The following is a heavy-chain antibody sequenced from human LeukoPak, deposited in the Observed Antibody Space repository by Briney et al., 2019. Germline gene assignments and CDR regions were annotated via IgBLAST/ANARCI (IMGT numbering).Heavy chain of an antibody. J-gene: IGHJ4*02. CDR1: GFTFSSYG. Sequence: PGGSLRLSCAASGFTFSSYGMHWVRQAPGKGLEWVSYISSSSSYIYYADSVKGRFTISRDNAKNSLYLQMNSLRAEDTAVYYCARAAENYGGRFDSWGQGTLVTVSS. V-gene: IGHV3-21*05. CDR2: ISSSSSYI. CDR3: ARAAENYGGRFDS. D-gene: IGHD3-16*01.